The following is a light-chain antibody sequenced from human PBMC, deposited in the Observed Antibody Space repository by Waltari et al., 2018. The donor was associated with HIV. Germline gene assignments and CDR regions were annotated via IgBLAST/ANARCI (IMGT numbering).Light chain of an antibody. Sequence: QSVLTQPPPASGTPGQRVIISCSGNSSNIGSNYVYWYQQLPGTAPKHLICWNKQPPSGVPDRISCSKSGTSAALAISGLRSEDEADYYCAAWDDSLGGVVFGGGTKLTVL. CDR2: WNK. CDR3: AAWDDSLGGVV. J-gene: IGLJ2*01. V-gene: IGLV1-47*01. CDR1: SSNIGSNY.